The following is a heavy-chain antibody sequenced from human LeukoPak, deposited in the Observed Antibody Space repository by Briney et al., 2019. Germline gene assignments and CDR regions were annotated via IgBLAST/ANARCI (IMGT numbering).Heavy chain of an antibody. V-gene: IGHV3-53*01. CDR1: GFTVSSNY. Sequence: PGGSLRLSCAASGFTVSSNYMSWVRQAPGKGLEWVSVIYSGGSAYYTDSVKGRFTISRDNSKNTLYLQMNSLRAEDTAVYYCARDRRPTDPGPVITNDAFDIWGQGTMVTVSS. CDR2: IYSGGSA. D-gene: IGHD3-22*01. J-gene: IGHJ3*02. CDR3: ARDRRPTDPGPVITNDAFDI.